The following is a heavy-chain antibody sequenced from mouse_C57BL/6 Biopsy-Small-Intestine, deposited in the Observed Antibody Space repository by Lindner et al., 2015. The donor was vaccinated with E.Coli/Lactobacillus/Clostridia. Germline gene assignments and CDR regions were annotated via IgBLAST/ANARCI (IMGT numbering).Heavy chain of an antibody. V-gene: IGHV1S46*01. J-gene: IGHJ4*01. CDR3: ARLYDNGWYLN. D-gene: IGHD2-3*01. Sequence: SVKVSCKASGYTFKNYAIGWVRQARGEGLEWMAWISGYNGNTRYSQKFQGRVTLTMDTSTSTAYLELRSLRSDDTAVYYCARLYDNGWYLNWGQGTQVTVSS. CDR1: GYTFKNYA. CDR2: ISGYNGNT.